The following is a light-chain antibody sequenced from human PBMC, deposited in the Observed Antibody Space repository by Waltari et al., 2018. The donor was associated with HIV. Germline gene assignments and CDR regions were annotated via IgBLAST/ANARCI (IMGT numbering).Light chain of an antibody. CDR2: DNN. V-gene: IGLV1-51*01. J-gene: IGLJ3*02. CDR1: SSNFGTDY. CDR3: GTWDSGKNVWG. Sequence: QSVLTQPPSVSAAPGQLVTISCSGSSSNFGTDYVSWHEQVTGAAHRTVLYDNNKRPSGLRDRVSGSKAGKAATLDITGLQPGYEADYYCGTWDSGKNVWGFGGGTKLNVL.